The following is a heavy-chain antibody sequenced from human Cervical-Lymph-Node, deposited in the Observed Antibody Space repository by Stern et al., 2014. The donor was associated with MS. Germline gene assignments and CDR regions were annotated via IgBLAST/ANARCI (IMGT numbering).Heavy chain of an antibody. V-gene: IGHV1-69*01. D-gene: IGHD6-6*01. CDR3: ARRPSLYSSSSPFAY. CDR2: IIPIFGTA. CDR1: GGTFSSDA. Sequence: VQLVESGAEVKKPGSSVKVSCKASGGTFSSDAISWVRQAPGQGLEWMGGIIPIFGTANYAQKFQGRVTITQDESNSTTYMEQSSLRSEDTAVYYCARRPSLYSSSSPFAYLGQGTLVTVSS. J-gene: IGHJ4*02.